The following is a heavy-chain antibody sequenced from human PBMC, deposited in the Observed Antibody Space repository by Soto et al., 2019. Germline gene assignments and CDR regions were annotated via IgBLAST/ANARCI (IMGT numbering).Heavy chain of an antibody. J-gene: IGHJ4*02. D-gene: IGHD6-19*01. Sequence: QVQLVQSGAEVKKPGASVKVSCKASGYTFTSYDINWVRQATGQGLEWMGWMNPNSGNTGYAQKFQGRVTMTRNTSISTAYMELSSLRSEDTAVYYCARGARSGWFELRHEVFDYWGQGTLVTVSS. V-gene: IGHV1-8*01. CDR3: ARGARSGWFELRHEVFDY. CDR2: MNPNSGNT. CDR1: GYTFTSYD.